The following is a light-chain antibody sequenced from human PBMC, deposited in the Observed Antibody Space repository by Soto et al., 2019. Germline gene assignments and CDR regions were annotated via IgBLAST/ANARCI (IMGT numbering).Light chain of an antibody. J-gene: IGKJ1*01. Sequence: EIVLTQSPGTLSLSPGEGATLSCRASQSVSSSSVAWYQQKPGQSPRLLMYGASNRATGIPDRFSGSGSGTDFTLTISRLEPEDFAVYYCQQYGSSPRTFGQGTKVDI. CDR3: QQYGSSPRT. CDR1: QSVSSSS. CDR2: GAS. V-gene: IGKV3-20*01.